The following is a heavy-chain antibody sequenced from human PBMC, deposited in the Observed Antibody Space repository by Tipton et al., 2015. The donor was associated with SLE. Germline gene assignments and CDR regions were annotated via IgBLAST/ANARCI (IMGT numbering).Heavy chain of an antibody. CDR3: AREGPESGDYVNCDD. V-gene: IGHV1-18*01. Sequence: QLVQSGAEVKKPGASVKVSCKASGYTFSNYGISWVRQAPGQGLEWMAWISAFNGKTNYAHNLQGRVTMTTDTSTSTAYMELRSLRSDDAAVYYCAREGPESGDYVNCDDWGQGTLATVSS. D-gene: IGHD4-17*01. CDR1: GYTFSNYG. CDR2: ISAFNGKT. J-gene: IGHJ4*02.